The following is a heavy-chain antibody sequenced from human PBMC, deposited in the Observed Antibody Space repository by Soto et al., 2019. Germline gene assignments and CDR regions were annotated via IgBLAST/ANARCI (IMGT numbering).Heavy chain of an antibody. V-gene: IGHV3-23*01. CDR2: ISGSGGST. Sequence: PGGSLRLSCAASGFTFSSNAMSWVRQAPGKGLEWVSAISGSGGSTYYADSVKGRFTISRDNSKNTLYLQMNSLRAEDTAVYYCAKNTIFGVVIILGYWGQGTLVTVSS. J-gene: IGHJ4*02. CDR3: AKNTIFGVVIILGY. D-gene: IGHD3-3*01. CDR1: GFTFSSNA.